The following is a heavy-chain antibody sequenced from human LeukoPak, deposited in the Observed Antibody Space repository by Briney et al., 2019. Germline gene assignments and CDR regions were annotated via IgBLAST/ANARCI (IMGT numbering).Heavy chain of an antibody. CDR2: ISAYNGNT. V-gene: IGHV1-18*01. CDR3: AREGRTMVRGVDYYYYGMDV. D-gene: IGHD3-10*01. J-gene: IGHJ6*02. CDR1: GYTFTSYG. Sequence: ASVKVSCKASGYTFTSYGISWVRQAPGQGLEWMGWISAYNGNTNYAQKLQGRVTMTTDTSTSTAYMELRSLRSDDTAVYYCAREGRTMVRGVDYYYYGMDVWGQGTTVTVSS.